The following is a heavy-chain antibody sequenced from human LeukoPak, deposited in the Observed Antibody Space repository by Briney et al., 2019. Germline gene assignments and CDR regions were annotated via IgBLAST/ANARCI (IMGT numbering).Heavy chain of an antibody. Sequence: PSETLSLTCTVSGGSINSYYWSWIRQPPGKGLEWIAYISDIGSINYNPSLKSRVTISLDTSKNQFSLKLSSVTAADTAVYYCAGHHPRNTVDFWGQGTLVTVSS. V-gene: IGHV4-59*08. CDR2: ISDIGSI. D-gene: IGHD2/OR15-2a*01. J-gene: IGHJ4*02. CDR1: GGSINSYY. CDR3: AGHHPRNTVDF.